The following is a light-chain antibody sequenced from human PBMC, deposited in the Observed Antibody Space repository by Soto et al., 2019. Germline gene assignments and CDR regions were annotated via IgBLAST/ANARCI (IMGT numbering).Light chain of an antibody. CDR1: QSVSSSY. Sequence: EIVLTQSPGTLSLSPGERATLSCRASQSVSSSYLGWYQQKPGQAPRLLIYGASPRAHGITDRFSGSGSGTDFTLTISRLEPEDFAVYYCQQYGSSIFTFGPGTKVDI. CDR3: QQYGSSIFT. J-gene: IGKJ3*01. CDR2: GAS. V-gene: IGKV3-20*01.